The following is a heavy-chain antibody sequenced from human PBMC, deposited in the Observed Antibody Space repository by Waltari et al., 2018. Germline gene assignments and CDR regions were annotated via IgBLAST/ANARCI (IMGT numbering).Heavy chain of an antibody. CDR1: GFTFSSYW. Sequence: EVQLVESGGGLVQPGGSLRLSCAASGFTFSSYWMHWVRQAPGKGLVWVSRINTDGSSTSYADSVKGRFTISRDNAKNTLYLQMNSLRAEDTAVYYCARINRGYYWYFDLWGRGTLVTVSS. J-gene: IGHJ2*01. CDR2: INTDGSST. D-gene: IGHD5-12*01. V-gene: IGHV3-74*01. CDR3: ARINRGYYWYFDL.